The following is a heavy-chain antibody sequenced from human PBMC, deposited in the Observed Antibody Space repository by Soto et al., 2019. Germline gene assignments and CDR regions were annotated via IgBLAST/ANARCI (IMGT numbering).Heavy chain of an antibody. CDR3: ARQLKYYGSVSYYNLRGNNWIHP. CDR2: IYYSGST. CDR1: GGSISSYY. J-gene: IGHJ5*02. D-gene: IGHD3-10*01. V-gene: IGHV4-59*08. Sequence: SETLSLTCTVSGGSISSYYWSWIRQPPGKGLEWIGYIYYSGSTNYNPSLKSRVTISVDTSRNQFSLKLSSVTAADTAVYYCARQLKYYGSVSYYNLRGNNWIHPPGQATLVTGSS.